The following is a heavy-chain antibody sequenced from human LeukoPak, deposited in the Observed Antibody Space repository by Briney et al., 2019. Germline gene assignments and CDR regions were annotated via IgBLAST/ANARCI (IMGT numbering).Heavy chain of an antibody. CDR1: GDSISSSSYY. CDR2: IYYRGNT. D-gene: IGHD3-10*01. V-gene: IGHV4-39*01. Sequence: SETLSLTCTVSGDSISSSSYYWGWIRQPPGKGLEWIGSIYYRGNTYYNPSLKSRVTISVDTSKSQLSLKLNSVTAADTAVYYCASGVGGRSLDYWGQGTLVTVSS. CDR3: ASGVGGRSLDY. J-gene: IGHJ4*02.